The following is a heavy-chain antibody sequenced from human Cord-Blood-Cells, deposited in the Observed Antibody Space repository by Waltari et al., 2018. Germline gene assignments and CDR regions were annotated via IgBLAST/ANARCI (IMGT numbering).Heavy chain of an antibody. CDR1: GFTFSSYE. Sequence: EVQLVESGGGLVQPGGSLRLSWAASGFTFSSYEMNWVRQDPGKGLEWVSYISSSGSTIYYADSVKGRFTISRDNAKNSLYLQMNSLRAEDTAVYYCASTLGIAAAGYFQHWGQGTLVTVS. CDR3: ASTLGIAAAGYFQH. CDR2: ISSSGSTI. D-gene: IGHD6-13*01. J-gene: IGHJ1*01. V-gene: IGHV3-48*03.